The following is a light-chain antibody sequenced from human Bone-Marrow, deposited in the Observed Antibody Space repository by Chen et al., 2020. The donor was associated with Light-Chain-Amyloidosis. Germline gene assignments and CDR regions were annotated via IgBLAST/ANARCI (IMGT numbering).Light chain of an antibody. Sequence: SSELTQDPAVSVALGQTVRITCQGDSLRTYYASWYQQKPGQAPILVIYGQNNRPSGIPDRFSGSSSGNTASLTITGTQAEDEADYDCNSRDSIGYWVFGGGTKLTVL. CDR3: NSRDSIGYWV. CDR2: GQN. CDR1: SLRTYY. V-gene: IGLV3-19*01. J-gene: IGLJ3*02.